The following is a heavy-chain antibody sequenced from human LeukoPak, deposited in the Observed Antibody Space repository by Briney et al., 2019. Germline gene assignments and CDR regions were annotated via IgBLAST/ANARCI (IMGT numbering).Heavy chain of an antibody. J-gene: IGHJ6*03. V-gene: IGHV4-34*01. CDR2: INHSGST. CDR1: GGSFSGYY. Sequence: KPSETPSLTCAVYGGSFSGYYWSWIRQPPGKGLEWIGEINHSGSTNYNPSLKSRVTISVDTSKNQFSLKLSSVTAADTAVYYCGRGLGYYYYMDVWGKGTTVTVSS. D-gene: IGHD7-27*01. CDR3: GRGLGYYYYMDV.